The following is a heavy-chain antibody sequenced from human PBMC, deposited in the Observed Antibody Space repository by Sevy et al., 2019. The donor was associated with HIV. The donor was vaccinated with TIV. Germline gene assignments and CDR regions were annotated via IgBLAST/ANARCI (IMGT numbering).Heavy chain of an antibody. D-gene: IGHD3-3*01. CDR3: ANMGRGYYFYFEL. J-gene: IGHJ4*02. CDR1: GGSFSTSYY. CDR2: IHYSGST. Sequence: SETLSLTCTVSGGSFSTSYYWGWVRQPPGKGPEWIGCIHYSGSTYYNPSLESRVSISVDTSKNSFSLKLSSVTAADTAVYYCANMGRGYYFYFELWGQGTLVTVSS. V-gene: IGHV4-39*02.